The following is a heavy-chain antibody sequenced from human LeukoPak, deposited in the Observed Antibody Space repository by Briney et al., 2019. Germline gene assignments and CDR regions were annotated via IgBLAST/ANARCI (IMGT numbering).Heavy chain of an antibody. CDR1: GFTFSSNA. J-gene: IGHJ4*02. D-gene: IGHD2-21*02. V-gene: IGHV3-23*01. CDR3: AKDPSVVVTAFYY. Sequence: GGSLRLSCAASGFTFSSNAMSGVRQAPGKGLEWVSAISGSGGSTYYADSVKGRFTISRDNSKNTLYLQMNSLRAEDTAVYYCAKDPSVVVTAFYYWGQGTLVTVSS. CDR2: ISGSGGST.